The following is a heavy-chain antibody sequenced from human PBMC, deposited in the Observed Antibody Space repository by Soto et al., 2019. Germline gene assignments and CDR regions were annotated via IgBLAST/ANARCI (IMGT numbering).Heavy chain of an antibody. D-gene: IGHD3-9*01. V-gene: IGHV3-9*01. J-gene: IGHJ4*02. Sequence: EVQLVESGGGLVQPGRSLRLSCAASGFTFDDYAMHWVRQAPGKGLEWVSGISWNSGRIGYADSVKGRFTISRDNAKNSLYLQMNSLRAEDTALYYCAKDIGDILTGYYPAYYFDYWGQGTLVTVSS. CDR2: ISWNSGRI. CDR3: AKDIGDILTGYYPAYYFDY. CDR1: GFTFDDYA.